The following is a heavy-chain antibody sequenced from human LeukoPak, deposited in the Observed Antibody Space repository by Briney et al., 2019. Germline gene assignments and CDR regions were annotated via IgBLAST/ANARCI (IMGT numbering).Heavy chain of an antibody. D-gene: IGHD3-10*01. Sequence: GGSLRLSCAASGFTFSSYSMNWVRQAPGKGLEWVSYISSDSRTIYYADSVKGRFTISRDNAKSSLYLQMKSLRDEDTAVYYCARYGSGTSYITNYFDYWGQGTLVTVSS. CDR2: ISSDSRTI. V-gene: IGHV3-48*02. J-gene: IGHJ4*02. CDR1: GFTFSSYS. CDR3: ARYGSGTSYITNYFDY.